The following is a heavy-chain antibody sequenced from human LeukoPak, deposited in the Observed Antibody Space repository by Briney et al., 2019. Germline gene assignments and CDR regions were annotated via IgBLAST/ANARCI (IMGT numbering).Heavy chain of an antibody. CDR2: VYSSGST. Sequence: SETLSLTCTVSGGSISGYYRSWIRQSPGKGLEWIAYVYSSGSTNYNPSLYSRVTISLDTSKNQFSLKLSSVTAADTAVYFCARSGTRSGGAFDIWGQGTMVTVSS. CDR3: ARSGTRSGGAFDI. D-gene: IGHD4-23*01. V-gene: IGHV4-59*08. J-gene: IGHJ3*02. CDR1: GGSISGYY.